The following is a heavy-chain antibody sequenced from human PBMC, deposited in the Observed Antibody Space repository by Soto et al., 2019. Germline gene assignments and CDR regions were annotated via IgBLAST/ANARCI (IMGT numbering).Heavy chain of an antibody. Sequence: QVQLQESGPGLVKPSQTLSLTCTVSGGSISSGGYYWSWIRQHPGKGLEWIGYIYYSGSTYYNPSLKRRVTISVATSKNQFSLKLSSVTAADTAVYYCLTSYYVDAFDIWGQGTMVTVSS. CDR1: GGSISSGGYY. D-gene: IGHD1-26*01. CDR3: LTSYYVDAFDI. CDR2: IYYSGST. J-gene: IGHJ3*02. V-gene: IGHV4-31*03.